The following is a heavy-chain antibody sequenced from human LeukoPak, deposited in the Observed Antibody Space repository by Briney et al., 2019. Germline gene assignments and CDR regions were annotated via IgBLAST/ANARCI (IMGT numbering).Heavy chain of an antibody. J-gene: IGHJ4*02. CDR1: GGSISSANW. CDR2: VHLSGRT. V-gene: IGHV4-4*02. Sequence: SETLSLTCGVSGGSISSANWWTWVRQPPGEGLEWIGEVHLSGRTNYNPSLESRVTMSVDMSENHISLKLTSVTAADTAVYYCAREGGPYRPLDYSGQGTLVTVSS. CDR3: AREGGPYRPLDY.